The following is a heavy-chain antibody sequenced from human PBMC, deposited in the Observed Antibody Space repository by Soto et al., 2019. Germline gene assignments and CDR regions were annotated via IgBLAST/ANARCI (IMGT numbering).Heavy chain of an antibody. J-gene: IGHJ4*02. CDR1: GYTFTNYG. V-gene: IGHV1-18*01. D-gene: IGHD6-13*01. CDR2: IRPYNGYT. CDR3: ARDRSTHDY. Sequence: QGQLVQSGVEVKKPGASVKVSCKASGYTFTNYGISWVRQAPGQGLEWMGWIRPYNGYTDYAQNLQDIVTMTTDTSTTTAYMELRSLRFDDTAVYYCARDRSTHDYWGQGTLITVSS.